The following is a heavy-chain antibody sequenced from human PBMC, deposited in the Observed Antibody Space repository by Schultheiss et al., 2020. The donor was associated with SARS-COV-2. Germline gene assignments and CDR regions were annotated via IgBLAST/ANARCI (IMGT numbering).Heavy chain of an antibody. D-gene: IGHD6-13*01. CDR3: TTDYDSSWYAFGY. V-gene: IGHV3-15*01. J-gene: IGHJ4*02. CDR2: IKSKTDGGTT. CDR1: GFTFSGSA. Sequence: GGSLRLSCAASGFTFSGSAMHWVRQASGKGLEWVGRIKSKTDGGTTDYAAPVKGRFTISRDDSKNTLYLQMNSLKTEDTAVYYCTTDYDSSWYAFGYWGQGTLVTVSS.